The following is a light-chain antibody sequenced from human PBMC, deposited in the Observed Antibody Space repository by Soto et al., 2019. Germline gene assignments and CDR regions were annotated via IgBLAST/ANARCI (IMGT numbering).Light chain of an antibody. V-gene: IGKV3-20*01. Sequence: DIVLTQSPGTLSLSPGERATLSCRTSQTVSSAYLAWYKQNPGQAPRLLIYGASSRATGIPDRFSGSGSGTDFTLTINRLEPEDSAVYYCQQYGSSPLYSFGQGTKLEIK. CDR3: QQYGSSPLYS. J-gene: IGKJ2*01. CDR1: QTVSSAY. CDR2: GAS.